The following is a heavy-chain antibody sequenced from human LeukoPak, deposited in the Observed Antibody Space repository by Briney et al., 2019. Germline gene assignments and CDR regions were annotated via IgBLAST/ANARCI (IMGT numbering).Heavy chain of an antibody. CDR3: ARHPTALVSYGFDP. V-gene: IGHV4-59*08. Sequence: PSETLSLTCTVSGGSFSNYYWSWIRQPPGKGLEWIGYIYYSGSTNYNPSLKSRVTISVDTSKNQFSLNLSSVNAADTAVYYCARHPTALVSYGFDPRGQGTLVTVSS. CDR1: GGSFSNYY. D-gene: IGHD5-18*01. J-gene: IGHJ5*02. CDR2: IYYSGST.